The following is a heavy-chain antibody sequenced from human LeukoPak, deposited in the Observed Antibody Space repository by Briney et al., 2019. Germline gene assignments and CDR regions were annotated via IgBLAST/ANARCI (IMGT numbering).Heavy chain of an antibody. D-gene: IGHD6-19*01. CDR2: ISYDGSNK. CDR1: GFTFSSYA. Sequence: GGSLRLSCAASGFTFSSYAMHWVRQAPGKGLEWVAVISYDGSNKYYADSVKGRFTISRDNSKNTLYLQMNSLRAEDTAVYYCRAGFPIGPEDYWGQGTLVTVSS. CDR3: RAGFPIGPEDY. V-gene: IGHV3-30-3*01. J-gene: IGHJ4*02.